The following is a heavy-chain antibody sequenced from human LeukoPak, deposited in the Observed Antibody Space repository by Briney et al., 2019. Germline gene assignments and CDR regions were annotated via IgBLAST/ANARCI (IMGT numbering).Heavy chain of an antibody. CDR3: ARGIRLVIEYGLDP. D-gene: IGHD3-9*01. CDR1: EYTFTGYY. Sequence: SVKVSCKASEYTFTGYYIHWVRQAPGQGLEWMGGIIPIFGTANYAQKFQGRVTITANESTSTAYMELSSLRSEDTAVYYCARGIRLVIEYGLDPWGQGTLVTVSS. J-gene: IGHJ5*02. CDR2: IIPIFGTA. V-gene: IGHV1-69*13.